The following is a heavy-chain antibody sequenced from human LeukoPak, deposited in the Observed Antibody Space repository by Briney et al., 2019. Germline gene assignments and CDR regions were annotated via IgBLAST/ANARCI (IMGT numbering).Heavy chain of an antibody. V-gene: IGHV1-69*13. CDR2: IIPIFGTA. Sequence: SVKVPCKASGGTFSSYAISWVRQAPGQGLEWMGGIIPIFGTANYAQKFQGRVTITADESTSTAYMELSSLRSEDTAVYYCARMVHNYGSLFDYWGQGTLVTVSS. CDR1: GGTFSSYA. J-gene: IGHJ4*02. D-gene: IGHD3-10*01. CDR3: ARMVHNYGSLFDY.